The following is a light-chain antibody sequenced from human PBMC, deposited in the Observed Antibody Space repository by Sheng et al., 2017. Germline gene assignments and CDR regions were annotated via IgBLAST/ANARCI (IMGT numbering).Light chain of an antibody. CDR3: QQYGSSPPLT. Sequence: EIVMTQSPATLSVSPGERATLSCRASQSVSSNLAWYQQKPGQAPRLLIHDASNRATGIPARFSASGSGTDFTLTISRLEPEDFAVYYCQQYGSSPPLTFGGGTKVEIK. CDR2: DAS. V-gene: IGKV3-20*01. CDR1: QSVSSN. J-gene: IGKJ4*01.